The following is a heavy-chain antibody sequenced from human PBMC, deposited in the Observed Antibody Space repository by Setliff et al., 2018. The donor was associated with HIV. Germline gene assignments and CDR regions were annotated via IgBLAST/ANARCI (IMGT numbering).Heavy chain of an antibody. J-gene: IGHJ4*02. CDR1: GYTFNTYD. D-gene: IGHD4-4*01. CDR3: ARGVTTIQY. V-gene: IGHV1-8*02. Sequence: GASVKVSCKASGYTFNTYDLVWVRQTPGQGLEWMGSMNANSGSAVYAPQFQGRVTMTRNTSISTAYMDMSSLRSEDTAVNYCARGVTTIQYWGQGSLVTVSS. CDR2: MNANSGSA.